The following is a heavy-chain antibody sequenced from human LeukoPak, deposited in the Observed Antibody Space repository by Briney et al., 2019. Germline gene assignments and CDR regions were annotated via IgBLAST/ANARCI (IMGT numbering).Heavy chain of an antibody. J-gene: IGHJ5*02. CDR3: ARELWFANAPGSWLDP. V-gene: IGHV4-30-2*01. CDR2: IFHSGST. Sequence: SQTLSLTCVVFGDSISSGAYSWSWIRQPPGKGLEWIGHIFHSGSTFYNPSLKSRVTISVDNSKNQFSLRLSSVTAADTAVYYCARELWFANAPGSWLDPWGQGTLVTVSS. CDR1: GDSISSGAYS. D-gene: IGHD3-10*01.